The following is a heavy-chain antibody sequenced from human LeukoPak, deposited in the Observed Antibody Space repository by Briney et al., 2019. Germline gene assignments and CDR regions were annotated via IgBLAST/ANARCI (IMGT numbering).Heavy chain of an antibody. D-gene: IGHD3-10*01. CDR2: LYTAGPT. CDR1: GFTVSSFY. J-gene: IGHJ4*02. Sequence: GGSLRLSCAASGFTVSSFYMSWVRQAPGKGLEWVSVLYTAGPTYYADSVQGRFTISRDNSKNTLFLQMDNLRADDTATYYCARSGPSVLWSKSFDYWGQGALVTVSS. V-gene: IGHV3-66*01. CDR3: ARSGPSVLWSKSFDY.